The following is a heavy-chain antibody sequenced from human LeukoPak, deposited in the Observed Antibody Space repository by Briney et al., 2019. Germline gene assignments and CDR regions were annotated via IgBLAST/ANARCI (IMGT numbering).Heavy chain of an antibody. CDR3: ARDASITGTTSRGDYYYYYYMDV. J-gene: IGHJ6*03. V-gene: IGHV6-1*01. Sequence: HSQTLSLTCAISGDSVSSNSAGWNWIRQSRSRGLEWLGRTDYGSKWYNEYAVSVKSRITINPDTSKNQFSLQLNSVSPEDTAVYYCARDASITGTTSRGDYYYYYYMDVWGKGTTVTVSS. D-gene: IGHD1-7*01. CDR1: GDSVSSNSAG. CDR2: TDYGSKWYN.